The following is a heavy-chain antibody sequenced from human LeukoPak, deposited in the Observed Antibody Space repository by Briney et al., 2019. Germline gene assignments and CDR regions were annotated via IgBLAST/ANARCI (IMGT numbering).Heavy chain of an antibody. CDR3: AGPSLDDLPYYDFWSGDY. Sequence: ASVKVSCKASGYTFTGYYVHWVRQAPGQGLEWMGWINPNSGGTNYAQKFQGRVTMTRDTSIGTVYMELSSLRSDDTAVYYCAGPSLDDLPYYDFWSGDYWGQGTLVTVSS. V-gene: IGHV1-2*02. CDR2: INPNSGGT. D-gene: IGHD3-3*01. J-gene: IGHJ4*02. CDR1: GYTFTGYY.